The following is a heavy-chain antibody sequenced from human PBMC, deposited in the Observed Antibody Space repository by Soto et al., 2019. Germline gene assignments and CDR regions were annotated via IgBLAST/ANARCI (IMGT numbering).Heavy chain of an antibody. J-gene: IGHJ3*02. V-gene: IGHV5-51*01. D-gene: IGHD6-13*01. CDR1: GYNFANYG. CDR3: AAGYTTGLDAFDI. CDR2: IFPGDSDT. Sequence: GESLKISCKGSGYNFANYGIGWVRQMPGKGLEWMGMIFPGDSDTKNSPSLQGQITMSVDKSDSSAYLQWRSLKASDTAMYYCAAGYTTGLDAFDIWGQGTMVTVSS.